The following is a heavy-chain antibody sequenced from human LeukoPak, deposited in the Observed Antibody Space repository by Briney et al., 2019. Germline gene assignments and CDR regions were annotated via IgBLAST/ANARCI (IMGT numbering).Heavy chain of an antibody. CDR3: ASSGTYYDFWSGYYQFDY. V-gene: IGHV1-69*13. CDR2: IIPIFGTA. J-gene: IGHJ4*02. Sequence: ASVKVSCKASGGTFSSYAISWVRQAPGQGLEWMGAIIPIFGTANYAQKFQGRVTITADESTSTAYMELSSLRSEDTAVYYCASSGTYYDFWSGYYQFDYWGQGTLVTVSS. CDR1: GGTFSSYA. D-gene: IGHD3-3*01.